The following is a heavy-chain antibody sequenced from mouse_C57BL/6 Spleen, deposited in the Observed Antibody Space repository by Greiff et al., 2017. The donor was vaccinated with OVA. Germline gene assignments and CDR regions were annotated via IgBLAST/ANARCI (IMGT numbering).Heavy chain of an antibody. D-gene: IGHD2-3*01. CDR1: GYTFTSYW. CDR2: IDPSDSYT. Sequence: QVQLQQPGAELVRPGTSVKLSCKASGYTFTSYWMHWVKQRPGQGLEWIGVIDPSDSYTNYNQKFKGKATLTVDTSSSTAYMQLSSLTSEDSAVYYCARGRTDDGYTGGFAYWGQGTLVTVSA. J-gene: IGHJ3*01. CDR3: ARGRTDDGYTGGFAY. V-gene: IGHV1-59*01.